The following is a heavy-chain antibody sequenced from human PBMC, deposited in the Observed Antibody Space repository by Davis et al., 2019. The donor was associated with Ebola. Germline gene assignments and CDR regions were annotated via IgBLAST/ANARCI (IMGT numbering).Heavy chain of an antibody. J-gene: IGHJ4*02. V-gene: IGHV5-51*01. CDR2: IYPRDSDT. D-gene: IGHD1-1*01. CDR3: ASAGTTGTTLLY. Sequence: GESLKISCKASGYSFITHWIGWVRQMPGKGLEWMGIIYPRDSDTRYSPSFRGQVTISADKSISTAYLQWSSLRASDTAMYYCASAGTTGTTLLYWGQGTLVTVS. CDR1: GYSFITHW.